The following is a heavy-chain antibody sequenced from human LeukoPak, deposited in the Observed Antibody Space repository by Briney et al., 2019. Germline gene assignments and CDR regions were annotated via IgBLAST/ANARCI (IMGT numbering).Heavy chain of an antibody. CDR3: ARAMANYYGSGSPIDY. CDR2: ISSSSSTI. V-gene: IGHV3-48*01. J-gene: IGHJ4*02. Sequence: GGSLRLSCAGSGFTFSSYRMNWVRQAPGKGLEWVSYISSSSSTIYYADSVKGRFTISRDNAKNSLYLQMNSLRAEDTAVYYCARAMANYYGSGSPIDYWGQGTLVTVSS. CDR1: GFTFSSYR. D-gene: IGHD3-10*01.